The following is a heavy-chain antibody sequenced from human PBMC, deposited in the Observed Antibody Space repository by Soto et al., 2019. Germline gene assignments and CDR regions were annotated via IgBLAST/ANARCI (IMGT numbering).Heavy chain of an antibody. CDR3: ARDRFQGGVLPAAIPGGIYYYGMDV. Sequence: ASVKVSCKASGYTFTSYGISWVRQAPGQGLEWMGWISAYNGNTNYAQKLQGRVTMTTDTSTSTAYMELRSLRSDDTAVSYFARDRFQGGVLPAAIPGGIYYYGMDVWGQGTTVTVSS. CDR2: ISAYNGNT. D-gene: IGHD2-2*02. V-gene: IGHV1-18*01. CDR1: GYTFTSYG. J-gene: IGHJ6*02.